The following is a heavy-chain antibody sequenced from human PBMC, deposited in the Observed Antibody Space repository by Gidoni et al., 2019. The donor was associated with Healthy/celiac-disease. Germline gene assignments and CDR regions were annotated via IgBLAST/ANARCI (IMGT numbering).Heavy chain of an antibody. V-gene: IGHV4-59*08. CDR2: IYYSGST. CDR3: ARHGDGSSWYFGWFDP. J-gene: IGHJ5*02. D-gene: IGHD6-13*01. CDR1: GGSISSYY. Sequence: QVQLQESGPGLVKPSETLSLTCTVSGGSISSYYWSWIRQPPGKGLEWIGYIYYSGSTNYNPSLKSRVTISVDTSKNQFSLKLSSVTAADTAVYYCARHGDGSSWYFGWFDPWGQGTLVTVSS.